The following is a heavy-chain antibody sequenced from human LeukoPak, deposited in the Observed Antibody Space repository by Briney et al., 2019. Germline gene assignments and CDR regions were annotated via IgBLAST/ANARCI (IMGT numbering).Heavy chain of an antibody. CDR1: GFTVTTNY. J-gene: IGHJ6*04. Sequence: GGSLRLFCAASGFTVTTNYMSWVRQAPGKGLEWVSVIYRDDSSYYADSVKGRFTISRDNSKNTLYLQMHSLRAEDTAVYYCARESLGSVDPRRYSTTVSQDVWGKGTTVTISS. D-gene: IGHD4-17*01. V-gene: IGHV3-53*01. CDR2: IYRDDSS. CDR3: ARESLGSVDPRRYSTTVSQDV.